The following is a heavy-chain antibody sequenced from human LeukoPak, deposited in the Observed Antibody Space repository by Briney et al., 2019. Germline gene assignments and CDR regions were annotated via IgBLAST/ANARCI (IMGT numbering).Heavy chain of an antibody. D-gene: IGHD2-8*01. Sequence: PSETLSLTCTVSGGSISSSSYYWGWIRQPPGKGLEWIGSNPSLKSRVTISVDTSKNQFSLKLSSVTAADTAVYYCARGRLYQFDYWGQGTLVTVSS. J-gene: IGHJ4*02. V-gene: IGHV4-39*01. CDR3: ARGRLYQFDY. CDR1: GGSISSSSYY.